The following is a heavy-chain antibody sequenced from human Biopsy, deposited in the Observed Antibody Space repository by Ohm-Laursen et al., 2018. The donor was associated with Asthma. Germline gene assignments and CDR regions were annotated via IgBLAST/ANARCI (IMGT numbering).Heavy chain of an antibody. CDR2: ASHTGST. CDR1: SGSGGSIRSHD. CDR3: ARLADCSGGACYSYGWFDP. Sequence: SETLSLTCSLSSGSGGSIRSHDWTWIRLPPGKGLEYIGDASHTGSTNYNPSLKSRVTMSLDTSKNQFSLRLTSVTPADTAVYYCARLADCSGGACYSYGWFDPWGHGTRVTVSS. J-gene: IGHJ5*02. V-gene: IGHV4-59*11. D-gene: IGHD2-15*01.